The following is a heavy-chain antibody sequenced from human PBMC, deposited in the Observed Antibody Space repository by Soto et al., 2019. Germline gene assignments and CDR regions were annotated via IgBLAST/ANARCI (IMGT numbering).Heavy chain of an antibody. V-gene: IGHV1-3*01. CDR3: ARGHLAVVPVASWYYYMDV. CDR1: GYSFSNYA. D-gene: IGHD2-2*01. Sequence: ASVKVSCKASGYSFSNYAVHWVRQAPGQRLEWMGWVNAGNGNTRYSQNFQGRVTITRDISARTAYLELSSLRSEDTAVYYCARGHLAVVPVASWYYYMDVWGKGTTVTVSS. CDR2: VNAGNGNT. J-gene: IGHJ6*03.